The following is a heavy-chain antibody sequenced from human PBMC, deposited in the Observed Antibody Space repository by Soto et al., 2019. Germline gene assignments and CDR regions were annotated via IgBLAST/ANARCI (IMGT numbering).Heavy chain of an antibody. CDR2: MYYSGST. CDR1: GVSSSAYV. Sequence: PATMPLTRRVSGVSSSAYVVIWIRTPPGKGLEWIGYMYYSGSTNYNPSLKSRVSISVDTSKNQVSLKVRPVTAADTAVYYCARDTAAAGTDGMDVWGQGTTVTVSS. V-gene: IGHV4-59*01. CDR3: ARDTAAAGTDGMDV. J-gene: IGHJ6*02. D-gene: IGHD6-13*01.